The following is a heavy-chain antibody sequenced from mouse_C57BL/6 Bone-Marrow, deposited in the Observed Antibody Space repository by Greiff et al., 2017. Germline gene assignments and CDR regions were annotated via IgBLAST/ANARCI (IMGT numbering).Heavy chain of an antibody. J-gene: IGHJ2*01. V-gene: IGHV1-64*01. CDR3: ERDSNYSGYFDY. CDR2: INPGSGGT. CDR1: GYTFTSYW. D-gene: IGHD2-5*01. Sequence: QVQLQQPGAELVKPGASVKLSCKASGYTFTSYWMHWVKQRPGQGLEWIGVINPGSGGTNYNEKFKGKATLTADKSSSTAYMQLSSLTSEDSAVYFCERDSNYSGYFDYWGQGTTLTVSS.